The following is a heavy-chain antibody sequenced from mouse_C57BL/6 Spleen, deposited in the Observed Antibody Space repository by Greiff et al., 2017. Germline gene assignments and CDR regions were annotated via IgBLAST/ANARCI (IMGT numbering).Heavy chain of an antibody. CDR3: ARYGSSYGRAMDY. V-gene: IGHV5-17*01. CDR2: ISSGSSTN. J-gene: IGHJ4*01. CDR1: GFTFSDYG. Sequence: EVQLMESGGGLVKPGGSLKLSCAASGFTFSDYGMHWVRQAPEQGLEWVAYISSGSSTNYYADTVKGRFTISRDNATNTLFLQMTSLRSEDAAMYYCARYGSSYGRAMDYWGQGTSVTVSS. D-gene: IGHD1-1*01.